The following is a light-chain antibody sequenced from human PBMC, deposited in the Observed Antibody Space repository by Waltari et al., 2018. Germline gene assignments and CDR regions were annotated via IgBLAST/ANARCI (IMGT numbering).Light chain of an antibody. CDR3: QQSVSYPRT. V-gene: IGKV1-5*03. J-gene: IGKJ1*01. Sequence: DVQMTQSPSTLSAPLGDRVTINCRASHSIGNWLAWYQQKPGKAPKLLIQKTSDLQNGVPSRFSGSGSGTDFTLTISSLQPDDFATYVCQQSVSYPRTFGQGTKVEV. CDR1: HSIGNW. CDR2: KTS.